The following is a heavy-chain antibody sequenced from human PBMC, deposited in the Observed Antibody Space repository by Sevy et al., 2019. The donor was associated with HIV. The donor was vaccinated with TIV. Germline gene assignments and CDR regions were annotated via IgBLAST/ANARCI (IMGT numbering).Heavy chain of an antibody. V-gene: IGHV3-21*01. CDR1: GFTFSSYS. D-gene: IGHD3-16*01. CDR2: ISSSSSYI. J-gene: IGHJ4*02. CDR3: ARDGPPGLPPCFVY. Sequence: GGSLRLSCAASGFTFSSYSMNWVRQAPGKGLEWVSSISSSSSYIYYADSVNGRFTISRDNAKNSLYLQMNSLRAEDTAVYYCARDGPPGLPPCFVYWGQGTLVTFSS.